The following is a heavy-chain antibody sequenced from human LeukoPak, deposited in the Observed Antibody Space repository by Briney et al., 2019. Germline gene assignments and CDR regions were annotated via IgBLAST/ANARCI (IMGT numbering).Heavy chain of an antibody. J-gene: IGHJ3*02. CDR1: GGTFGSYA. V-gene: IGHV1-69*05. Sequence: GSSVKVSCKASGGTFGSYAISWVRQAPGQGLEWMGGIIPIFGTANYAQKFQGRVTITTDESTSTAYMELSSLRSEDTAVYYCARDIAARPGGDGGDAFDIWGQGTMVTVSS. D-gene: IGHD6-6*01. CDR2: IIPIFGTA. CDR3: ARDIAARPGGDGGDAFDI.